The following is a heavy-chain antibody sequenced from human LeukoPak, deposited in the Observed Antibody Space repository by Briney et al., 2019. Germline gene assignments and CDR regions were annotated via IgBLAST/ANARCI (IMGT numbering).Heavy chain of an antibody. V-gene: IGHV1-2*02. CDR1: GYTFTGYY. CDR3: ARDFIVGATCFDY. CDR2: INPNSGGT. Sequence: ASVKVSCKASGYTFTGYYMHWVRQAPGQGLEWMGRINPNSGGTNYAQKFQGRVTMTRDTSISTAYMELSRLRSDDTAVYYCARDFIVGATCFDYWGQGTRVTVSS. D-gene: IGHD1-26*01. J-gene: IGHJ4*02.